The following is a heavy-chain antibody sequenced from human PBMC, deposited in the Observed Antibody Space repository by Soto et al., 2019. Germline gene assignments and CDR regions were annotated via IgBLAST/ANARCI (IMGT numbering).Heavy chain of an antibody. D-gene: IGHD1-20*01. Sequence: QVQLVESGGGVVQPGRSLRLSCAASGFTFSSYAMHWVRQAPGKGLEWVAVISYDGSNKYYADSVKGRFTISRDNSKNTLYLQMNSLRAEDTAVYYCARDQSITGTTGGFDYWGQGTLVTVSS. V-gene: IGHV3-30-3*01. J-gene: IGHJ4*02. CDR2: ISYDGSNK. CDR1: GFTFSSYA. CDR3: ARDQSITGTTGGFDY.